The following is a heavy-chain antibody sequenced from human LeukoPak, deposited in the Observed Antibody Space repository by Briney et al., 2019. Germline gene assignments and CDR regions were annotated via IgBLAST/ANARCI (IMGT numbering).Heavy chain of an antibody. CDR2: INHSGGT. Sequence: SETLSLTCAVYSGSLSGYYWSWIRQPPGKGLEWIGEINHSGGTNYNPSLKSRVTISVDTSKNQFSLKLSSVTAADTAVYYCARGAYNWNDGRVFDYWGQGTLVTVSS. V-gene: IGHV4-34*01. J-gene: IGHJ4*02. CDR1: SGSLSGYY. D-gene: IGHD1-20*01. CDR3: ARGAYNWNDGRVFDY.